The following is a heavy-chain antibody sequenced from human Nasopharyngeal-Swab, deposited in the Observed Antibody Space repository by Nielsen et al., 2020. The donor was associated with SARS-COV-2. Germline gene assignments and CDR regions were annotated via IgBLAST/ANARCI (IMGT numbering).Heavy chain of an antibody. D-gene: IGHD3-10*01. CDR3: AKDWDYYGSGSYLDY. CDR2: ISYDGSNK. Sequence: GESLKISCAASGFTFSSYGMHWVRQAPGKGLEWVTVISYDGSNKYYADSVKGRFTISRDNSKNTLYLQMNSLRAEDTAVYYCAKDWDYYGSGSYLDYWGQGTLVTVSS. V-gene: IGHV3-30*18. CDR1: GFTFSSYG. J-gene: IGHJ4*02.